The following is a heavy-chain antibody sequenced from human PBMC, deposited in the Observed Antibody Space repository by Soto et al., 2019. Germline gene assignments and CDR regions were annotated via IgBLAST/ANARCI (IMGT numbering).Heavy chain of an antibody. V-gene: IGHV1-69*06. CDR3: ARDSQLNYYDSSGSVYYYYGMDV. J-gene: IGHJ6*02. CDR2: IIPIFGTA. D-gene: IGHD3-22*01. Sequence: GGSLRLSCKASGGTFSSYAISWVRQAPGQGLEWMGGIIPIFGTANYAQKFQGRVTITADKSTSTAYMELSSLRSEDTAVYYCARDSQLNYYDSSGSVYYYYGMDVWGQGTTVTVSS. CDR1: GGTFSSYA.